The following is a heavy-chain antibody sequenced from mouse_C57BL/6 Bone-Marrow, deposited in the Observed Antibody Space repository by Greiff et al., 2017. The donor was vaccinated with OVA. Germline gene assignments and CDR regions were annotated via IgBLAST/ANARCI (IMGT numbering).Heavy chain of an antibody. CDR1: GYTFTDYY. J-gene: IGHJ1*03. CDR2: INHNNGGN. Sequence: EVQLQQSGPELVKPGASVKISCKASGYTFTDYYMNWVKQSHGKSLEWIGDINHNNGGNSYNQKFKGKATLTVDKSSSTAYMELRSLTSEDSAVYYCARGDMYYYGSFFVWGTGTTVTVSS. D-gene: IGHD1-1*01. V-gene: IGHV1-26*01. CDR3: ARGDMYYYGSFFV.